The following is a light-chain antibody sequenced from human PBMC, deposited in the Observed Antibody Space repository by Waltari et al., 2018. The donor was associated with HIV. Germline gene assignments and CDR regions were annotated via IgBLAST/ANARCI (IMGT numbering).Light chain of an antibody. CDR1: SS. V-gene: IGLV2-8*01. J-gene: IGLJ2*01. CDR2: TSL. Sequence: QSALAQPPSASGSAGQSVTISCTGTSSTQANPPNSSFMTSLSGPDRFSGSKSGNTASLTVSGLQGEDEADYYCSSYADSDTPVVFGGGTKLTVL. CDR3: SSYADSDTPVV.